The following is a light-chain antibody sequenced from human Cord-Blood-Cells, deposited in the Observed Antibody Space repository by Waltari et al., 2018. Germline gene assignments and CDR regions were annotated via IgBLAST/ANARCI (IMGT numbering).Light chain of an antibody. Sequence: EIVLTQSPGTLSLSPGERATLSCRASQSVSSSYLAWYQQEPGQAPRLLIYGVSSRATGIPDRFSGSGSGTDFTLTISRLEPEDFAVYYCQQYGSSPRTFGQGTKVEIK. CDR3: QQYGSSPRT. J-gene: IGKJ1*01. CDR2: GVS. V-gene: IGKV3-20*01. CDR1: QSVSSSY.